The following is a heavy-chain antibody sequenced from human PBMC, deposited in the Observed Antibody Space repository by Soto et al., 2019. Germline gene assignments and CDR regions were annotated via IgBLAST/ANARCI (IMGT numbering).Heavy chain of an antibody. CDR1: GYTFTSYD. D-gene: IGHD3-10*01. CDR2: MNPNSGNT. CDR3: ARTRLPNVLRGTVYWFDP. J-gene: IGHJ5*02. V-gene: IGHV1-8*01. Sequence: ASVKVSCKASGYTFTSYDINWVRQATGQGLEWMGWMNPNSGNTGYAQKFQGRVTMTRNTSISTAYMELSSLRSEDTAVYYCARTRLPNVLRGTVYWFDPWGQGTLVTVAS.